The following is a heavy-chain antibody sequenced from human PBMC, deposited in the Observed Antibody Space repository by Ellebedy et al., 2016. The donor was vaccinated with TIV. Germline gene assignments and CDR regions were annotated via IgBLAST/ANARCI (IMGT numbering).Heavy chain of an antibody. V-gene: IGHV3-23*01. J-gene: IGHJ5*02. CDR1: GFTFSNYA. CDR3: AKVLEWQWLHH. D-gene: IGHD6-19*01. Sequence: PGGSLRLSCAASGFTFSNYAMSWVRQAPGKGLEWISCITGSASDSFNIDSVQGRFTISRDNSNNILYLQMNSLRAEDTAVYYCAKVLEWQWLHHWGQGTLVTVSS. CDR2: ITGSASDS.